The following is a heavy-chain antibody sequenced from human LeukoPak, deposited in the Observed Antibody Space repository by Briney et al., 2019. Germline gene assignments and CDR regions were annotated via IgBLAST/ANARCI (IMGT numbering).Heavy chain of an antibody. CDR3: ARGYSSSWLGYFDY. V-gene: IGHV3-48*03. CDR1: GFTFSSYE. CDR2: ISSSGSTI. Sequence: PGGSLRLSCAASGFTFSSYEMNWVRQAPGKGLEWVSYISSSGSTIYYADSVKGRFTIFRDTSKNTVYLQMNSLGAEDTAFYYCARGYSSSWLGYFDYWGQGTLVTVYS. J-gene: IGHJ4*02. D-gene: IGHD6-13*01.